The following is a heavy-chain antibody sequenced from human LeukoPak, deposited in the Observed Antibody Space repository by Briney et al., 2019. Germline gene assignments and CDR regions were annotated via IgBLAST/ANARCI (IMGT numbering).Heavy chain of an antibody. V-gene: IGHV3-30-3*01. CDR2: ISYDGSNK. CDR1: GFTFSSYA. J-gene: IGHJ5*02. D-gene: IGHD2-2*01. CDR3: ARAVVPAAISWFDP. Sequence: GGPLRLSCAASGFTFSSYAMHWVRQAPGKGLEWVAVISYDGSNKYYADSVKGRFTISRDNSKNTLYLQMNSLRAEDTAVYYCARAVVPAAISWFDPWGQGTLVTVSS.